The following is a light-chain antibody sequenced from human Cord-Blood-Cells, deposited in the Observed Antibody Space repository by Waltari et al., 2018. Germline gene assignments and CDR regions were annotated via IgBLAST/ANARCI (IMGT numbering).Light chain of an antibody. J-gene: IGKJ4*01. CDR2: DAS. V-gene: IGKV3-11*01. Sequence: EIVLTQSPATLSLSPGERATLSCRASQSVSSYLAWYQQKPGQGPRLLIYDASNRATGIPARFSGSGSGTDFTLTISSLEPEDFAVYYGQQRSNWPLTFGGGTKVEIK. CDR3: QQRSNWPLT. CDR1: QSVSSY.